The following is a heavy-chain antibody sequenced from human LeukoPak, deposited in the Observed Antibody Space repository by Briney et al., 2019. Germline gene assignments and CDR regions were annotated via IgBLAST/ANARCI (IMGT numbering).Heavy chain of an antibody. V-gene: IGHV4-4*02. D-gene: IGHD3-9*01. CDR1: GGSISSSNW. CDR2: IYDSGST. CDR3: ARSKDILTGYCFDY. Sequence: SETLSLTCAVSGGSISSSNWWSWVRQPPGKGLEWVGYIYDSGSTSYNPSLKSRVTISVDTSKNQFSLKVTSVTAADTAVYYCARSKDILTGYCFDYWGQGTLVTVSS. J-gene: IGHJ4*02.